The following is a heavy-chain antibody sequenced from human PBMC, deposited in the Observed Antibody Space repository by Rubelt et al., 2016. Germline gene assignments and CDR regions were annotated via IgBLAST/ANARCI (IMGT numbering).Heavy chain of an antibody. D-gene: IGHD5-12*01. Sequence: QVQLHQWGAGLLKPSETLSLTCAVYDGSFRGYYWNWIRQPPGEGLEWLGDINHSGYTNSNPSLGSRVNISLDTSKNQFPLKLSSVTAADTAVYYCARKIGYSGSPRYDYWGQGTLVTVSS. V-gene: IGHV4-34*01. CDR3: ARKIGYSGSPRYDY. J-gene: IGHJ4*02. CDR2: INHSGYT. CDR1: DGSFRGYY.